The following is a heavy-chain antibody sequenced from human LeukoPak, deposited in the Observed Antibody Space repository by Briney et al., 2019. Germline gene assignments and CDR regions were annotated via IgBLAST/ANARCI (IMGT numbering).Heavy chain of an antibody. CDR2: IYYSGST. J-gene: IGHJ6*03. Sequence: SETLSLTCTVSGGSISSYYWSWIRQPPGEGLEWIGYIYYSGSTNYNPSLKSRVTISVDTSKNQFSLKLSSVTAADTAVYYCARSLGQHYYYYYYMDVWGKGTTVTVSS. CDR3: ARSLGQHYYYYYYMDV. V-gene: IGHV4-59*01. D-gene: IGHD7-27*01. CDR1: GGSISSYY.